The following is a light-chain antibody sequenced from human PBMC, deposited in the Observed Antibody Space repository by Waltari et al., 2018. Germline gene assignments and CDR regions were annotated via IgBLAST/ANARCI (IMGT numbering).Light chain of an antibody. CDR3: QAWDSSTVV. V-gene: IGLV3-1*01. Sequence: SYELTQPPSVSVSPGQTASITCSGDKLGDKYACWYQQKRGQSPGLVSYEDSKRPSGIPERVSGSNSGNTATLTISGTQAMDEADYYCQAWDSSTVVFGGGTKLTVL. CDR1: KLGDKY. J-gene: IGLJ2*01. CDR2: EDS.